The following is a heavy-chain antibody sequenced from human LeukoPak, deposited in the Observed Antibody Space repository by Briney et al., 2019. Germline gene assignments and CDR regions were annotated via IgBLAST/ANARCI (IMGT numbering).Heavy chain of an antibody. V-gene: IGHV1-8*01. CDR1: GYTFTSYD. CDR3: ARVARVKVRRIIITELQY. D-gene: IGHD3-10*01. J-gene: IGHJ4*02. Sequence: ASVKVSCKASGYTFTSYDVNWVRQATGHGLEWMGWMNPNSGNTGYAQKFQGRVTMTRNASISTAYMELSSLRSEDTAVYFCARVARVKVRRIIITELQYWGQGTLVTVSS. CDR2: MNPNSGNT.